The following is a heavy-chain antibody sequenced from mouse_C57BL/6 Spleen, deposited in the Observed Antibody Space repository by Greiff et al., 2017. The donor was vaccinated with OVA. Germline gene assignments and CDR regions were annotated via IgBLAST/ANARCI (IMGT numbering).Heavy chain of an antibody. D-gene: IGHD2-4*01. J-gene: IGHJ1*03. CDR1: GYTFTSYG. V-gene: IGHV1-81*01. Sequence: VMLVESGAELARPGASVKLSCKASGYTFTSYGISWVKQRTGQGLEWIGEIYPRSGNTYYNEKFKGKATLTADKSSSTAYMELRSLTSEDSAVYFCARGDYESYWYFDVWGTGTTVTVSS. CDR2: IYPRSGNT. CDR3: ARGDYESYWYFDV.